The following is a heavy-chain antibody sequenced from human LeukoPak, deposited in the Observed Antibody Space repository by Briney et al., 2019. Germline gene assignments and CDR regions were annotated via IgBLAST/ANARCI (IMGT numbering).Heavy chain of an antibody. D-gene: IGHD3-10*01. CDR2: IRSRTYGATT. Sequence: GRSLRLSCAASGFTFSDSYMSWVRQAPGKGLEWVGFIRSRTYGATTEYAASVNGRFTISRDDSKSIAYLQMNSLKTEDTAVYYCSRADYYGSGSPISLDVWGKGTTVTASS. CDR1: GFTFSDSY. CDR3: SRADYYGSGSPISLDV. V-gene: IGHV3-49*04. J-gene: IGHJ6*04.